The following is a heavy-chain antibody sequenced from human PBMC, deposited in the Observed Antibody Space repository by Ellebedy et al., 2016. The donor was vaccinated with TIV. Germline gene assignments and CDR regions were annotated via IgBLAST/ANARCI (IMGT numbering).Heavy chain of an antibody. CDR2: INSDGSST. Sequence: GESLKISCAASGFTFSSYWMSWARQAPGKGLVWVSRINSDGSSTSYADSVKGRFTISRDNAKNTLYLQMNSLRAEDTAVYYCARGAWGYNPTFDPWGQGTLVTVSS. CDR3: ARGAWGYNPTFDP. J-gene: IGHJ5*02. D-gene: IGHD5-24*01. CDR1: GFTFSSYW. V-gene: IGHV3-74*01.